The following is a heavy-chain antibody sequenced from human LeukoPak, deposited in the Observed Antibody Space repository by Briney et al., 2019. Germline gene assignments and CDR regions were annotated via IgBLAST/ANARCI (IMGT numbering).Heavy chain of an antibody. CDR3: ARQRKVTTVTTTNWFDP. CDR1: GYTFTGYY. Sequence: GASVKVSCKASGYTFTGYYMHWVRQAPGQGLEWRGRINPNSGGTNYAQKFQGRVTMTRDTSISTAYMELSRLRSDDTAVYYCARQRKVTTVTTTNWFDPWGQGTLVTVSS. D-gene: IGHD4-17*01. V-gene: IGHV1-2*06. J-gene: IGHJ5*02. CDR2: INPNSGGT.